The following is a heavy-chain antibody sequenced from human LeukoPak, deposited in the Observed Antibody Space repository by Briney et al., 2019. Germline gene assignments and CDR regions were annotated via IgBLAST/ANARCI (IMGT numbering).Heavy chain of an antibody. Sequence: PSETLSLTCTVSGGSISSSSYYWGWIRQPPGKGLEWIGSIYYSGSTNYNPSLKSRVTISVDTSKNQFSLKLSSVTAADTAVYYCARESGGAYCSSTSCYFFDYWGQGTLVTVSS. CDR2: IYYSGST. D-gene: IGHD2-2*01. V-gene: IGHV4-39*07. CDR3: ARESGGAYCSSTSCYFFDY. J-gene: IGHJ4*02. CDR1: GGSISSSSYY.